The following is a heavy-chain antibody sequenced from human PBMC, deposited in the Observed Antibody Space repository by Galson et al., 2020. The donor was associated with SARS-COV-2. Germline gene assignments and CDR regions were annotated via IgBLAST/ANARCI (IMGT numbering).Heavy chain of an antibody. CDR3: ARGLYGSDSSCFRRDYYFYGMDV. CDR1: GFTFSNYW. Sequence: GGSLRLSCEASGFTFSNYWMHWVRQAPGKGLVWVSRVNGDGSSTSYADSVKGQFTISRDNAKNTLHLQMNSLRAEDTAVYYCARGLYGSDSSCFRRDYYFYGMDVWGQGTTVTVSS. D-gene: IGHD2-2*01. J-gene: IGHJ6*02. CDR2: VNGDGSST. V-gene: IGHV3-74*01.